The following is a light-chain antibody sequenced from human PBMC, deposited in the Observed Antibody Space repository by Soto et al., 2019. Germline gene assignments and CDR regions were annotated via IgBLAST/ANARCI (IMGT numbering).Light chain of an antibody. V-gene: IGKV2-24*01. J-gene: IGKJ4*01. CDR2: KIS. Sequence: DILMTQTPLSTPVTLGQPASISCTSSQSLVHSDGNTYLSWLHQRPSQPPSLLIYKISNLFSVVPDRFSGSGAGTYFTLTISRVEPEDVGVYYYMQGSECPFTFGGGTMVE. CDR1: QSLVHSDGNTY. CDR3: MQGSECPFT.